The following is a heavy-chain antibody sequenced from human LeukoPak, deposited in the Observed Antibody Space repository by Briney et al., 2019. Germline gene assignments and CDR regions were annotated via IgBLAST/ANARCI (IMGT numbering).Heavy chain of an antibody. D-gene: IGHD5-18*01. V-gene: IGHV3-43*02. Sequence: GGSLRLSCEASGFNFDEFAMHWVRQAPGKGLEWVSLISGDGGSTYYADSVKGRFTISRDNSRNSLYLQMNSLRTEDTALYYCTKDLEYSFGFFYYYGMDVWGQGTTVTVSS. CDR2: ISGDGGST. CDR1: GFNFDEFA. CDR3: TKDLEYSFGFFYYYGMDV. J-gene: IGHJ6*02.